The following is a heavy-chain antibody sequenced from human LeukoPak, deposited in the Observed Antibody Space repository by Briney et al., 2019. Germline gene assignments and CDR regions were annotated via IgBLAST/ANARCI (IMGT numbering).Heavy chain of an antibody. D-gene: IGHD5-18*01. V-gene: IGHV4-59*08. CDR2: IYYSGST. CDR3: ARHIGYSYGAGSGWFHWFDP. CDR1: GGSISGYY. Sequence: PSETLSLTCTVSGGSISGYYWSWIRQPPGKGLEWIGYIYYSGSTNYNPSLKSRVTISVDTSKKQFSLKLSSVTAADTAVYYCARHIGYSYGAGSGWFHWFDPWGQGTLVTVSS. J-gene: IGHJ5*02.